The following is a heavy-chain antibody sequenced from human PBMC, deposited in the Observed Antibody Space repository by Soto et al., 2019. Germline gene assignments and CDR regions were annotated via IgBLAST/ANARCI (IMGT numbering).Heavy chain of an antibody. J-gene: IGHJ6*02. Sequence: QVQLVQSGAEVKKPGSSVKVSCKASGGTFSSYAISWVRQAPGQGLEWMGGIIPIFGTANYAQKFQGRVTITADESTSTAYMELSSLRSEDTAVYYCARLVYSVAGTNYYYYGMDVWGQGTTVTVSS. D-gene: IGHD6-19*01. V-gene: IGHV1-69*01. CDR1: GGTFSSYA. CDR2: IIPIFGTA. CDR3: ARLVYSVAGTNYYYYGMDV.